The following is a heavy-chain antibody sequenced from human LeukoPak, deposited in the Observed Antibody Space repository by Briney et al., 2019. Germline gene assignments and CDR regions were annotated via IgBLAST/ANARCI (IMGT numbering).Heavy chain of an antibody. CDR2: INAGNGNT. J-gene: IGHJ3*02. D-gene: IGHD4-23*01. CDR1: GYTFTSYA. V-gene: IGHV1-3*01. Sequence: ASVKVSCKASGYTFTSYAMHWVRQAPGQRLEWMGWINAGNGNTKYSQKFQGRVTITRDTSASTAYMELSSLRSEDTAVYYCARGRYGGNSGGHAFDIWGQGTMVTVSS. CDR3: ARGRYGGNSGGHAFDI.